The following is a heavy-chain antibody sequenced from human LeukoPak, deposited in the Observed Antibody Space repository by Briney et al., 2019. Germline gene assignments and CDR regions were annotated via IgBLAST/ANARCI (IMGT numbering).Heavy chain of an antibody. Sequence: GSSVKVSCKAPGGSFNVYVISWVRQAPGQGLEWMGRIIPLLGVSSYPQKFQGRVTITADKSTSTAYMEVNSLRSEDTAVYYCATQIVGAPYPQLDHWGQGTLVTVST. D-gene: IGHD1-26*01. CDR2: IIPLLGVS. J-gene: IGHJ4*02. CDR3: ATQIVGAPYPQLDH. V-gene: IGHV1-69*04. CDR1: GGSFNVYV.